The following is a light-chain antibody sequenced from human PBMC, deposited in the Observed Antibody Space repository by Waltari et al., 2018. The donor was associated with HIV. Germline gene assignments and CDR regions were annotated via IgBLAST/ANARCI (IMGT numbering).Light chain of an antibody. CDR2: YDS. Sequence: SSVLTQPPSVSVAPGKTARITCGGTNIERKSVPWYQQKPGQAPALVIYYDSDRPSGIPERFSGSNSGDTATLTISRVGDGDEADYYCQVWDSSSDHVLFGGGTKLTVL. J-gene: IGLJ3*02. CDR1: NIERKS. CDR3: QVWDSSSDHVL. V-gene: IGLV3-21*04.